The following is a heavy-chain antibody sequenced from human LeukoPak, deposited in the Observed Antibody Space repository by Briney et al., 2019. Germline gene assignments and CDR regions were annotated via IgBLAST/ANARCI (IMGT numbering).Heavy chain of an antibody. V-gene: IGHV3-11*01. CDR1: GFTFSDYN. J-gene: IGHJ6*03. Sequence: GGSLRLSCAASGFTFSDYNMNWVRQAAGKGLEWVSYITNGGSTIHHADSVKGRFTISRDNAKKTLYLQMNSLRAEDTAVYYCARVSFPYYYYYYMDVWGKGTTVTVSS. D-gene: IGHD3-16*02. CDR2: ITNGGSTI. CDR3: ARVSFPYYYYYYMDV.